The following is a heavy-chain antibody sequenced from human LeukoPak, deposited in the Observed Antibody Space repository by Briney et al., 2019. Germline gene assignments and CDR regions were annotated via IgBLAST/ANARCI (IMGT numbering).Heavy chain of an antibody. CDR3: ARGEARWLQYAIDY. J-gene: IGHJ4*02. CDR2: INHSGST. CDR1: GGSFSGYY. D-gene: IGHD5-24*01. Sequence: SETLSLTCAVYGGSFSGYYWSWIRQPPGKGLEWIGEINHSGSTNYNPSLKSRVTISVDTSKNQFSLKLSSVTAADTAVYYCARGEARWLQYAIDYWSQGTLVTVSS. V-gene: IGHV4-34*01.